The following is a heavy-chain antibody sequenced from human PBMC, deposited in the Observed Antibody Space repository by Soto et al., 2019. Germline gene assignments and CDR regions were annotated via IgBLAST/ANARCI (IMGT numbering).Heavy chain of an antibody. CDR1: GFSLTNGRMG. CDR2: FFSNAER. J-gene: IGHJ6*02. V-gene: IGHV2-26*01. CDR3: ARMDGDYNYYGLDV. Sequence: SGPTLVNPTETLTLTCSVSGFSLTNGRMGVSWIRQPPGKALEWLAHFFSNAERSYSTSMQSRLNMYKDSSGSQVVLTMTNMAPADTATYFCARMDGDYNYYGLDVWGHGIAVTVSS. D-gene: IGHD4-17*01.